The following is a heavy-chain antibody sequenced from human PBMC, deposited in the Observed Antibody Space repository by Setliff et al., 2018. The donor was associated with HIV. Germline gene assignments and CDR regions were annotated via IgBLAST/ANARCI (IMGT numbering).Heavy chain of an antibody. CDR1: GGSITNYY. Sequence: SETLSLTCTVSGGSITNYYWNWIRQPPVKGLEWIGYIYYSGSTNYNPSLKSRVTISVDTSKKQFSLKLNSVTAADTAVYYCARGDYYYYYMDVWGKGTTVTVSS. CDR2: IYYSGST. J-gene: IGHJ6*03. CDR3: ARGDYYYYYMDV. V-gene: IGHV4-59*01.